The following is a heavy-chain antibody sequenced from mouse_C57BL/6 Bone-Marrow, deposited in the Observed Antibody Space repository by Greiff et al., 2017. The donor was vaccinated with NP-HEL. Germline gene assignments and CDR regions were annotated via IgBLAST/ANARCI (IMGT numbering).Heavy chain of an antibody. CDR3: ARRTDYVDY. V-gene: IGHV3-6*01. J-gene: IGHJ2*01. CDR2: ISYDGSN. CDR1: GYSITSGYY. Sequence: EVKLQESGPGLVKPSQSLSLTCSVTGYSITSGYYWNWIRQFPGNKLEWMGYISYDGSNNYNPSLKNRISITRDTSKNQFFLKLNSVTTEDTATYYCARRTDYVDYWGQGTTLTVSS.